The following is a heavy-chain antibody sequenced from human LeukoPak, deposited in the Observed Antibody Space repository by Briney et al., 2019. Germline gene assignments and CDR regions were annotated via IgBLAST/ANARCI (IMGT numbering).Heavy chain of an antibody. D-gene: IGHD3-3*01. CDR1: GFIFSTYW. V-gene: IGHV3-7*01. J-gene: IGHJ3*02. Sequence: GGSLRLSCAASGFIFSTYWMTWVRQAPGRGLECGATIKQDASEEYYVDSVQGRFTISRDNAKNSVYLQMNSLRVEDTAVYYCARVRFLEWFKGPDAFDIWGQGTMVTVSS. CDR3: ARVRFLEWFKGPDAFDI. CDR2: IKQDASEE.